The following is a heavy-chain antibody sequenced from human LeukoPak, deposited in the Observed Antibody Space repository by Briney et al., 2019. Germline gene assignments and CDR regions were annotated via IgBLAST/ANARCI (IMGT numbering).Heavy chain of an antibody. CDR1: GFTFSSYA. Sequence: PGGSLRLSCAASGFTFSSYAMSWVRQAPGKGLEWVSATSGSGGSTYYADSVKGRFTISRDNSKNTLYLQMNSLRAEDTAVYYCAKARGDYGDYVGYFQHWGQGTLVTVSS. J-gene: IGHJ1*01. CDR2: TSGSGGST. D-gene: IGHD4-17*01. V-gene: IGHV3-23*01. CDR3: AKARGDYGDYVGYFQH.